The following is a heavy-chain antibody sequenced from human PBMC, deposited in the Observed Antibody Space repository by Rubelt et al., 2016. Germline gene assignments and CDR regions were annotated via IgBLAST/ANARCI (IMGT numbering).Heavy chain of an antibody. CDR2: INHSGST. Sequence: QVQLQQWGAGLLKPSETLSLTCAVYGGSFSGYYWSWIRQPPGKGLEWIGEINHSGSTNYNPSLKSRVTISVDTSKNQFSLKLSSVTAADTAVYYCARAPYYYGSGRGGWGQGTLVTVSS. V-gene: IGHV4-34*01. D-gene: IGHD3-10*01. J-gene: IGHJ4*02. CDR1: GGSFSGYY. CDR3: ARAPYYYGSGRGG.